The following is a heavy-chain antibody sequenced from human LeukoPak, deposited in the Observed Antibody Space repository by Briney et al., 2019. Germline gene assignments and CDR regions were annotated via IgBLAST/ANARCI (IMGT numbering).Heavy chain of an antibody. Sequence: PSETLTLTCTVSGGSMSPFYWSWIRQSPGKGLEWIGSIYYSGGTNYNPSLKSRVTISVDTSKNQFSLELSSVSAADTAVYYCAVNSTKHTCEIWGQGTMVTVSS. CDR1: GGSMSPFY. CDR3: AVNSTKHTCEI. J-gene: IGHJ3*02. V-gene: IGHV4-59*08. CDR2: IYYSGGT. D-gene: IGHD1-1*01.